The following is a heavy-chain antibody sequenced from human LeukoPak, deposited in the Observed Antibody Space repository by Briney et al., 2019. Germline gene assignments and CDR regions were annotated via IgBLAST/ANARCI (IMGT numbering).Heavy chain of an antibody. CDR2: INPSGGST. Sequence: ASVKVSCKASGYTFSNYYMHWVRQAPGQGLEWMGTINPSGGSTTYAQKFQGRVTMTRDKSTRTAYMELRNLRSEDTAVYYCARDHATIGKYDYWGQGTLVTVSS. CDR3: ARDHATIGKYDY. V-gene: IGHV1-46*01. D-gene: IGHD3-9*01. CDR1: GYTFSNYY. J-gene: IGHJ4*02.